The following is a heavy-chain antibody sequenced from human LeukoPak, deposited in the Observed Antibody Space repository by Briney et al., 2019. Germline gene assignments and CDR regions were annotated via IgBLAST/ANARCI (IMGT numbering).Heavy chain of an antibody. J-gene: IGHJ6*02. CDR2: ISWNSGSI. Sequence: QTGGSLRLSCAASGFTFGDYAMHWVRQAPGKGLEWVSGISWNSGSIGYADSVKGRFTISRDNAKNSLYLQMNSLRAEDTAVYYCARGGRTTWHGMDVWGQGTTVTVSS. CDR3: ARGGRTTWHGMDV. D-gene: IGHD4-17*01. V-gene: IGHV3-9*01. CDR1: GFTFGDYA.